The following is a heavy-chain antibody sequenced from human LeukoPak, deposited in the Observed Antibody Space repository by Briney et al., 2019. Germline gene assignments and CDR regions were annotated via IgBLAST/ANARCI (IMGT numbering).Heavy chain of an antibody. CDR1: GFSFSSSA. V-gene: IGHV3-23*01. CDR2: ITGNGATT. Sequence: GGSLRLSCAGSGFSFSSSAMSWVRQTPGKGLEWVSSITGNGATTYYSDSVKGRFTISRDNSRNTLSLQMSSLRVKDTAVYYCAKERRRVDTAMVRSYYFENWGQGTLVTVSS. J-gene: IGHJ4*02. CDR3: AKERRRVDTAMVRSYYFEN. D-gene: IGHD5-18*01.